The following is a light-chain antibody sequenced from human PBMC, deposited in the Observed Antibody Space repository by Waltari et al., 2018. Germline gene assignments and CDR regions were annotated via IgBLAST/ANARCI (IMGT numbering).Light chain of an antibody. J-gene: IGLJ3*02. V-gene: IGLV1-40*01. CDR1: GSNLGAGYD. Sequence: QSVLTQPPSVSGAPGQTVTISCAGSGSNLGAGYDVHWYQQVPGTAPKLLINHNTKRPSGVPERFSGSKSGTSAALAITGLQAEDEADYYCQSYDDSLSGGVFGGGTKLTVL. CDR2: HNT. CDR3: QSYDDSLSGGV.